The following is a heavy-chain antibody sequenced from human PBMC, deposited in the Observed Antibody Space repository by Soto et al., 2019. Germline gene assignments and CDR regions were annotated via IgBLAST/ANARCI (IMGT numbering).Heavy chain of an antibody. V-gene: IGHV4-39*02. CDR1: GASIASGSYY. CDR3: AREVGAQMGVSPAPMCYYQPCKFYFDP. D-gene: IGHD2-2*01. CDR2: VYYSGST. Sequence: QLQLHESGPGLVKPSETLSLTCTVSGASIASGSYYWSWLRQPPGKGLEWICSVYYSGSTYSGSTYYNRSLRSCVSIAVYTSKSQFYLKMSSVTAADTAVYFCAREVGAQMGVSPAPMCYYQPCKFYFDPWGQGTLVTVSS. J-gene: IGHJ5*02.